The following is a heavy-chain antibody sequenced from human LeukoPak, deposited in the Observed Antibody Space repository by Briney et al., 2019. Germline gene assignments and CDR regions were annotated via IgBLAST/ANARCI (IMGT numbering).Heavy chain of an antibody. CDR3: AKDIGANYYYGMDV. V-gene: IGHV3-9*01. Sequence: PGRSLRLSCAASGFTFDDYAMHWVRQAPGKGLEWVSGISWNSGSIGYADSVKGRFTISRDSAKNSLYLQMNSLRAEDTALYYCAKDIGANYYYGMDVWGRGTTVTVSS. CDR1: GFTFDDYA. CDR2: ISWNSGSI. J-gene: IGHJ6*02.